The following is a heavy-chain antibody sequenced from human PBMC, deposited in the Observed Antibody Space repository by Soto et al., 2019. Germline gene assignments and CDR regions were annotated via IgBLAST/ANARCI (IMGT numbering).Heavy chain of an antibody. Sequence: SETLSLTCAVYGGSFSGYYWSWIRQPPGKGLEWIGEINHSGSTNYNPSLKSRVTISVDTSKNQFSLKLSSVTAADTAVYYCARGRSSRPRGGYYYYGMDVWGQGTTVTVSS. V-gene: IGHV4-34*01. CDR2: INHSGST. CDR1: GGSFSGYY. CDR3: ARGRSSRPRGGYYYYGMDV. D-gene: IGHD3-10*01. J-gene: IGHJ6*02.